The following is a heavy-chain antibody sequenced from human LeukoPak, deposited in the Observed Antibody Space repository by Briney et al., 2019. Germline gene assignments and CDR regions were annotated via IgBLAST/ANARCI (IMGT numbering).Heavy chain of an antibody. Sequence: PGRSLRLSCAASGFTFSSYWMSWVRQAPGKGLEWVANIKQDGSEKYYVDSVKGRFTISRDNAKNSLYLQMNSLRAEDTAVYYCARADSSRHHGAEYFQHWGQGTLVTVSS. D-gene: IGHD6-13*01. CDR3: ARADSSRHHGAEYFQH. J-gene: IGHJ1*01. CDR2: IKQDGSEK. CDR1: GFTFSSYW. V-gene: IGHV3-7*01.